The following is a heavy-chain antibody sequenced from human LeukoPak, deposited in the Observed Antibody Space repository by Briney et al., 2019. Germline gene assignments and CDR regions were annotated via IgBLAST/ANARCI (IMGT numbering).Heavy chain of an antibody. CDR2: IYHSGST. Sequence: SETLSLTCTVSGYSINSGYYWGWIRPPPGKGLEWLGTIYHSGSTDYNPSLKSRVTVSVDTSKNQFSLRLTSVSAADTAVYYCAKSNGYGLIDIWGQGTMVTVSS. CDR3: AKSNGYGLIDI. D-gene: IGHD3-22*01. J-gene: IGHJ3*02. CDR1: GYSINSGYY. V-gene: IGHV4-38-2*02.